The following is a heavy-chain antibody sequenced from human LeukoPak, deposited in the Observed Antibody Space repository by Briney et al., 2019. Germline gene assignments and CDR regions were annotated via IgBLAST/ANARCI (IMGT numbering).Heavy chain of an antibody. CDR3: ARGLLVTIFGVVIRYYFDY. D-gene: IGHD3-3*01. Sequence: PSETLSLTCTVSGGSISSSSYYWGWIRQPPGKGLEWIGSIYYSGSTYYNPSLKSRVTISVDTSKNQFSLKLSSVTAADTAVYYCARGLLVTIFGVVIRYYFDYWGQGTLVTVSS. J-gene: IGHJ4*02. CDR1: GGSISSSSYY. V-gene: IGHV4-39*01. CDR2: IYYSGST.